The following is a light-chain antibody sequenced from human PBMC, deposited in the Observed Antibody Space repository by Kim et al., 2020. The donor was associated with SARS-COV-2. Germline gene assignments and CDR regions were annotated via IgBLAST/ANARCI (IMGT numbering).Light chain of an antibody. Sequence: QSALTQPASVSGSPGQSITISCTGTSSDVGGYNYVSWYQQHPGKAPKLMIYDVSNPPSGVSNRFSGSKSGNTASLTISAVQAEDDADDYCSSYTSSSTVVFGGGTQLTVL. CDR3: SSYTSSSTVV. V-gene: IGLV2-14*03. CDR2: DVS. CDR1: SSDVGGYNY. J-gene: IGLJ2*01.